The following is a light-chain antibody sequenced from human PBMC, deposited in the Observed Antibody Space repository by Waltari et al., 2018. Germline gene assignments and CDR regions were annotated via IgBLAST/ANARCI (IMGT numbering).Light chain of an antibody. J-gene: IGKJ1*01. CDR1: QSVSRS. V-gene: IGKV3-20*01. CDR3: QHYVRLPAT. CDR2: GTS. Sequence: EIVLAQSPGTLSLSPGERATLSCRASQSVSRSLAWYQQKPGQAPRLLIYGTSIRATGIPDRFSGSWSGTDFSLTISRLESEDFAVYYCQHYVRLPATFGQGTKVEIK.